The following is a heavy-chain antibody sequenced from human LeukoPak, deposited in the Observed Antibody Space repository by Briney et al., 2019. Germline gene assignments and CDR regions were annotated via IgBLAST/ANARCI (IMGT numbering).Heavy chain of an antibody. V-gene: IGHV1-2*02. CDR3: ASAGYDFWSGYSYYFDY. D-gene: IGHD3-3*01. CDR1: GYTFTGYY. Sequence: ASVKVSCKASGYTFTGYYMHWVRQAPGQGLEWMGWINPNSGGTNYAQKFQGRVTMTRDTSISTAYMELSSLRSEDTAVYYCASAGYDFWSGYSYYFDYWGQGTLVTVSS. CDR2: INPNSGGT. J-gene: IGHJ4*02.